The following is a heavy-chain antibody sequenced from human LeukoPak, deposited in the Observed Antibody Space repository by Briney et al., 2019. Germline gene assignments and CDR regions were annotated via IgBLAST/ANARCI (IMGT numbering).Heavy chain of an antibody. V-gene: IGHV1-18*01. CDR2: ISAYNGNT. J-gene: IGHJ4*02. Sequence: ASVEVSCKASGYTFTNYGINWVRQAPGQGLEWMGWISAYNGNTNYAQKLQGRVTMTRDTSTSTVYMELSSLRSEDTAVYYCARPQSRRADFDYWGQGTLVTVSS. CDR3: ARPQSRRADFDY. CDR1: GYTFTNYG.